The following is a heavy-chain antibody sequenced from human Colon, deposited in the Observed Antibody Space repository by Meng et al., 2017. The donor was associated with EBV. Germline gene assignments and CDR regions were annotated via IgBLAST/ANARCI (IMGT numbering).Heavy chain of an antibody. J-gene: IGHJ5*02. CDR1: GGSISSSGYY. CDR3: ATTKYDSGSYNWFEP. CDR2: SYYSGST. D-gene: IGHD3-10*01. Sequence: QVQLQESGPGLVKPSQTLSLTCGVSGGSISSSGYYWSWIRQPPGKGLEWIGYSYYSGSTYYNPSLKSRVTISVDTSKNQFSLKLSSVTAADTALYYCATTKYDSGSYNWFEPWGQGTLVT. V-gene: IGHV4-31*11.